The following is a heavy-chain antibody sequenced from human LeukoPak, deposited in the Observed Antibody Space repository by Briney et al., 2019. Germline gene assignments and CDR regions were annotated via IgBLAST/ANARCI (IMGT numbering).Heavy chain of an antibody. J-gene: IGHJ5*02. V-gene: IGHV4-4*07. D-gene: IGHD3-10*01. CDR2: IYTSGST. CDR1: GGSISSYY. CDR3: ARDGTYYYGSGNNWFDP. Sequence: SETLSLTCTVSGGSISSYYWSWIRQPAGKGLEWIGRIYTSGSTNYNPSLKSRVTMSVDTSKNQFSLKLSSVTAADTAVYYCARDGTYYYGSGNNWFDPWGQGTLVTVSS.